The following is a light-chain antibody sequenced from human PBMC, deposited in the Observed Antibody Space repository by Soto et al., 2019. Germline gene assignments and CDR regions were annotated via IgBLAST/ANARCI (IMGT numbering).Light chain of an antibody. CDR2: EVN. V-gene: IGLV2-18*02. J-gene: IGLJ1*01. Sequence: QSVLTQPPSVSGSPGQSVAISCTGTSSDVGSYNRVSWYQQPPGTAPKVMIYEVNNRPSGVPDRFSGSKSGNTASLTISGLQAEDEAEYYCSSYTSSNTYVFGTGTKVTVL. CDR1: SSDVGSYNR. CDR3: SSYTSSNTYV.